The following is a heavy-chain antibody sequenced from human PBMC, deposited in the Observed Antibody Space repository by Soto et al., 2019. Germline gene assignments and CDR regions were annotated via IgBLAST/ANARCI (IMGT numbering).Heavy chain of an antibody. CDR2: IIPIFGTA. CDR1: GGTFSSYA. J-gene: IGHJ3*02. CDR3: AGDTGHDAFDI. V-gene: IGHV1-69*13. Sequence: EASVKVSCKASGGTFSSYAISWVRQAPGQGLEWMGGIIPIFGTANYAQKFQGRVTITADESTSTAYMELSSLRSEDTAVYYCAGDTGHDAFDIWGQGTMVTVSS.